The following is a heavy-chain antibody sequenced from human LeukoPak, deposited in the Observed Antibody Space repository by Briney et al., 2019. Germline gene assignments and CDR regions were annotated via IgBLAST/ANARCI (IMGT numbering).Heavy chain of an antibody. CDR3: ARGFGSSVTPYYYYGMDV. V-gene: IGHV4-34*01. Sequence: SEILSLTCAVYGGYFNGYYWSWIRQPPGKGLEWIGEINHSGSTNYNPSLKSRVTISVDTPKNQFSLKLSSVNAADTAVYYCARGFGSSVTPYYYYGMDVWGQGTTVTVSS. CDR1: GGYFNGYY. CDR2: INHSGST. J-gene: IGHJ6*02. D-gene: IGHD2-2*01.